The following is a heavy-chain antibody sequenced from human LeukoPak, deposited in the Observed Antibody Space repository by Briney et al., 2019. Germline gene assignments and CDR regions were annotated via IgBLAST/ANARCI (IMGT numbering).Heavy chain of an antibody. CDR3: ARGLGRWYRGPGGFY. J-gene: IGHJ4*02. CDR2: MNPNSGNT. V-gene: IGHV1-8*01. D-gene: IGHD4-23*01. Sequence: ASVKVSCKASGYTFTIYDINWVRQATGQGLEWMGWMNPNSGNTGYAQKFQGRVTMTRNTSISTAYMELSGLRSEDTAVYYCARGLGRWYRGPGGFYWGQGTLVTVSS. CDR1: GYTFTIYD.